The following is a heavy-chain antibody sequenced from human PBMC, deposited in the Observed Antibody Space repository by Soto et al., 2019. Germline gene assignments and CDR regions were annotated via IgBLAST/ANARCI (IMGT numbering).Heavy chain of an antibody. Sequence: QVQLVQSGAEVKKPGASVKVSCKASGYTFTNYGISWVRQAPGQGLEWMGWISVYNGDSNYAQNRQGRVTMTTDTTTRRAYMERRRLRTDDTAVYDSASSWRGAGSPEGADWGQGTMVTVSS. J-gene: IGHJ4*02. V-gene: IGHV1-18*01. CDR1: GYTFTNYG. CDR2: ISVYNGDS. CDR3: ASSWRGAGSPEGAD. D-gene: IGHD3-10*01.